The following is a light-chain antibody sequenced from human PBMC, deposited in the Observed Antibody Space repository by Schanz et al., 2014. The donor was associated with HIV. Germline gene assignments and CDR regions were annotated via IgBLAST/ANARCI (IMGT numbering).Light chain of an antibody. CDR3: QQYGTSPKT. V-gene: IGKV3D-20*01. CDR2: DAS. Sequence: IVLTQSPGTLSLSPGEKATLSCKASQSINNDYLAWYQQKPGLAPRLLIYDASTRAAGIPDRFSGSGSGTDFTLTISRLEPEDFAVYYCQQYGTSPKTFGQGTKVEIK. J-gene: IGKJ1*01. CDR1: QSINNDY.